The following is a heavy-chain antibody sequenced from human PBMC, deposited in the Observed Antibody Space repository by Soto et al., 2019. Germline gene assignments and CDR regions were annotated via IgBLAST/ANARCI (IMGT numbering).Heavy chain of an antibody. J-gene: IGHJ4*02. CDR1: GFTFSSYA. D-gene: IGHD5-18*01. V-gene: IGHV3-23*01. CDR2: ISESGDST. CDR3: AKSRIQGWTKGLYDH. Sequence: GGSLRLSCAASGFTFSSYAMSWVRQAPGKGLEWVSSISESGDSTSYAESVRGRFTISRDDSKNTLYLQMNSLGAEDTAVYSCAKSRIQGWTKGLYDHWGQGTLVTVSS.